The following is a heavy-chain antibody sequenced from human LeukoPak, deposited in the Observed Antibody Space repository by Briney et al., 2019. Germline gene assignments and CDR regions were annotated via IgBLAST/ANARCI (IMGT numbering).Heavy chain of an antibody. V-gene: IGHV4-59*01. Sequence: SETLSLTCTVSGGSISSYYWSWIRPPPGKGLEWIGYIYYSGSTNYNPSLKSRVTISVDTSKNQFSLKLSSVTAADTAVYYCARDYWVAAAGTTVWFDPWGQGTLVTVSS. CDR3: ARDYWVAAAGTTVWFDP. CDR1: GGSISSYY. J-gene: IGHJ5*02. CDR2: IYYSGST. D-gene: IGHD6-13*01.